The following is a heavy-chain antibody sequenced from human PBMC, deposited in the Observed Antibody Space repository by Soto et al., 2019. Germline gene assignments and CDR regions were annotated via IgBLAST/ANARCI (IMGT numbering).Heavy chain of an antibody. J-gene: IGHJ6*02. CDR2: IYYGGST. Sequence: PSETLSLTCTVSGDSVSSSNYYWGWIRQPPGKGLEWIGSIYYGGSTFYNPSLNSRVTISVDTSKNQFSLRLSSVTAADTAVYYCSKTDYYYYGMDVWGQGTTVTVSS. V-gene: IGHV4-39*01. CDR3: SKTDYYYYGMDV. CDR1: GDSVSSSNYY.